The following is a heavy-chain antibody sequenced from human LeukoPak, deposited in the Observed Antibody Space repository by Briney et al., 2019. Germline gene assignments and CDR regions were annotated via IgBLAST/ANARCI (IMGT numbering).Heavy chain of an antibody. CDR1: GFTFSSYW. J-gene: IGHJ3*02. D-gene: IGHD2-2*02. V-gene: IGHV3-7*01. CDR2: IKQDGSEK. Sequence: GGSLRLSCAASGFTFSSYWVDWVRQAPGKGLEWVANIKQDGSEKYYVNTVKGRFTISRDNAQNSLYLQMNSLRGEDTAVYYCARVRGGYCSGTSCYNAFDIWGQGTMVTVSS. CDR3: ARVRGGYCSGTSCYNAFDI.